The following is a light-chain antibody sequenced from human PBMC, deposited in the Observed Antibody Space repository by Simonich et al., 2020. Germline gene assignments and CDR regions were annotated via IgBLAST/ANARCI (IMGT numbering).Light chain of an antibody. CDR2: WAS. J-gene: IGKJ1*01. CDR3: QQYYSTPWT. V-gene: IGKV4-1*01. Sequence: DIVMTQSPDSLAVSLGESATINCKSNQSVLYSSNNKNYLAWYQQKPGQPPKLLIYWASTRESGFPNRFSGSGSGTDFTLTISSLQAEDVAVYYCQQYYSTPWTFGQGTKVEIK. CDR1: QSVLYSSNNKNY.